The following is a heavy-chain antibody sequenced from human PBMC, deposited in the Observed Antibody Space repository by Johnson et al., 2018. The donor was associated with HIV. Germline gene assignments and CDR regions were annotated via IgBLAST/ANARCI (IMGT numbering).Heavy chain of an antibody. J-gene: IGHJ3*02. Sequence: VQLVESGGGLVQPGGSLRLSCAASGFTFSSYWMSWVRQAPGKGLEWVANIKQDGSERYYVDSLKGRFTISRDKAKNSLYLQMNSLRAEDTAVFHCAKVAYSSSYLDAFDIWGQGTMVTVSS. CDR3: AKVAYSSSYLDAFDI. V-gene: IGHV3-7*02. D-gene: IGHD6-6*01. CDR1: GFTFSSYW. CDR2: IKQDGSER.